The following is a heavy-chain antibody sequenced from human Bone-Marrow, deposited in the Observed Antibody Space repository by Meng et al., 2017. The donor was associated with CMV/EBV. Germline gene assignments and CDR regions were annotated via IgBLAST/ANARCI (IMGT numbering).Heavy chain of an antibody. CDR2: ISYDGSNK. D-gene: IGHD3-22*01. CDR1: GFTFSSYS. Sequence: GGSLRLSCAASGFTFSSYSMNWVPQAPGKGLEWVAVISYDGSNKYYADSVKGRFTISRDNSKNTLYLQMNSLRAEDAAVYYCARVGTMNQNYYYYGMDVWGQGTTVTVSS. J-gene: IGHJ6*02. CDR3: ARVGTMNQNYYYYGMDV. V-gene: IGHV3-30*03.